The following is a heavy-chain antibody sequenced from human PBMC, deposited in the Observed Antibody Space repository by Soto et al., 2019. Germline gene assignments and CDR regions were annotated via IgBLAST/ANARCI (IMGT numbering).Heavy chain of an antibody. Sequence: GESLKISCKGSGYSFTSYWIGLVRQMPGKGLEWMGIIYPGDSDTRYSPSFQGQGTISADKSITTAYLQWSSLKVSDTAMYHCARHWSIGSEYFVSGSYIPDYYYYYGMDVWGQGTTVTVSS. J-gene: IGHJ6*02. CDR3: ARHWSIGSEYFVSGSYIPDYYYYYGMDV. CDR1: GYSFTSYW. CDR2: IYPGDSDT. V-gene: IGHV5-51*01. D-gene: IGHD3-10*01.